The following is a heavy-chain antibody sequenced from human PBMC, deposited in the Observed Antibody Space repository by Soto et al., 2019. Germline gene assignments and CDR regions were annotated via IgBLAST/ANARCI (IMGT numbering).Heavy chain of an antibody. CDR2: IWYDGSNK. Sequence: GKRLAWVAVIWYDGSNKYYAGSVKGRFSISRHNSKNTLYLQMNSLRAEDTAVYYCARAALGKYGSGKDAFDIWGERTMVTGSS. D-gene: IGHD3-10*01. V-gene: IGHV3-33*01. CDR3: ARAALGKYGSGKDAFDI. J-gene: IGHJ3*02.